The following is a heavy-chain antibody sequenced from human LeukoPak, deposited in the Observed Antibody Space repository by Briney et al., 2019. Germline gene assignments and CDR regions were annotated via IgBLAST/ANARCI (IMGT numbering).Heavy chain of an antibody. V-gene: IGHV1-69*04. CDR3: ARDSPGEAMAIINAVYYFDY. Sequence: SVKVSCKASGGTFSSYAISWVRQAPGQGLEWMGRIIPILSIANYAQKFQGRVTITADKSTSTAYMELSGLRSEDTAVYYCARDSPGEAMAIINAVYYFDYWGQGTLVTVSS. D-gene: IGHD5-24*01. J-gene: IGHJ4*02. CDR2: IIPILSIA. CDR1: GGTFSSYA.